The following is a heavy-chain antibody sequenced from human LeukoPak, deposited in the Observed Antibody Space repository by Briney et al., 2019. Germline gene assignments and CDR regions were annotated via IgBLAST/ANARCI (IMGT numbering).Heavy chain of an antibody. CDR2: ISSSSTSI. J-gene: IGHJ4*02. CDR3: ARDQDYYDSSGYDYFDY. CDR1: GFNFRTYS. D-gene: IGHD3-22*01. V-gene: IGHV3-21*01. Sequence: GGSLRLSCAASGFNFRTYSMDWVRQAPGKGLEWVSSISSSSTSIYYADSVKGRFTISRDDAQNSLNLQMNSLRAEDTAVYYCARDQDYYDSSGYDYFDYWGQGSLVTVSS.